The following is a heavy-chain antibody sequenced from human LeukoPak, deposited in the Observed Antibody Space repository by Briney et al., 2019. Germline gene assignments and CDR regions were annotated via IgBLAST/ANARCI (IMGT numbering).Heavy chain of an antibody. J-gene: IGHJ4*02. V-gene: IGHV3-23*01. CDR3: STWNYVEY. D-gene: IGHD2-2*01. CDR1: GFTFSGYA. CDR2: ISSSGGDT. Sequence: GGSLRLSCAASGFTFSGYATSWVRQAPGKGLEWVSAISSSGGDTSYSDSGKGRFTISRDNSKSTLYLQMNSLRAEDTAIYYCSTWNYVEYWGQGTLVTVSS.